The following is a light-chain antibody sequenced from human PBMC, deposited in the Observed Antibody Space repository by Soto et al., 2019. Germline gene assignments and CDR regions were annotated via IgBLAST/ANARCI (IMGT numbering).Light chain of an antibody. Sequence: QSALTQPPSVSGSPGQSVTISCTGTSSVVGSYNRVSWYQQPPGTAPKLMIYEVTNRHSGVPDRFSGSKSGNTASLTISGLQAEDEADYYCSSYTSSDTYVFGTGTKVTVL. V-gene: IGLV2-18*02. CDR3: SSYTSSDTYV. J-gene: IGLJ1*01. CDR1: SSVVGSYNR. CDR2: EVT.